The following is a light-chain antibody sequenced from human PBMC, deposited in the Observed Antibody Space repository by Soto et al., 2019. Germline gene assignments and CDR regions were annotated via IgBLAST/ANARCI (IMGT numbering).Light chain of an antibody. CDR3: QQGFSLPWT. CDR1: QDIKNY. CDR2: AAS. Sequence: DIQVTQSPSSLSASVGDRVTITCRASQDIKNYLNWYQRKPGTAPRLLIYAASNLHSGVPSTFSASGSGTDFALNISSVQADDVGTYYCQQGFSLPWTFGQGTKVDIK. V-gene: IGKV1-39*01. J-gene: IGKJ1*01.